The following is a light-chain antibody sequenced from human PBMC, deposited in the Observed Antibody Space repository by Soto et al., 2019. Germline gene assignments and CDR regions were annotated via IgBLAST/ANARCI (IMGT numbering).Light chain of an antibody. Sequence: DIQMTQSPSSLSAFVGDIVPISWRASLTISSYLNWYQQKSGKAPKLLISAASSLESGVPPRFGGSGSGTNFTLTITTLHLENFATYYCQQSLSIPWRVGQGPRGIS. CDR3: QQSLSIPWR. J-gene: IGKJ1*01. CDR2: AAS. CDR1: LTISSY. V-gene: IGKV1-39*01.